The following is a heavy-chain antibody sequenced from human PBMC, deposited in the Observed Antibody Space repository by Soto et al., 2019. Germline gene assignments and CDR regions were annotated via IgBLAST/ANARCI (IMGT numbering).Heavy chain of an antibody. Sequence: PGGSLRLSCAASGFTANSNYMSWVRQAPGKGLEWVSVIYSGGSTYYADSVKGRFTISRHNSKNTLYLQMNSLRAEDTAVYYCARPGEYSSGWYGAAFDIWGQGTMVTVSS. CDR3: ARPGEYSSGWYGAAFDI. CDR2: IYSGGST. D-gene: IGHD6-19*01. V-gene: IGHV3-53*04. CDR1: GFTANSNY. J-gene: IGHJ3*02.